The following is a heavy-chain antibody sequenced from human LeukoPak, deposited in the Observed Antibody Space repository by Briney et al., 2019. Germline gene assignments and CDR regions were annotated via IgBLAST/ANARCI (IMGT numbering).Heavy chain of an antibody. V-gene: IGHV1-2*02. CDR3: ARGGNSGWRTPNDDY. CDR1: GYTFTGYY. J-gene: IGHJ4*02. CDR2: INPNSGGT. D-gene: IGHD6-19*01. Sequence: ASVKVSCKASGYTFTGYYMHWVRQTPGQGLEWMGWINPNSGGTNYAQKLQGRVTMTRDTSISTAYMELSRLRSDDTAVYCCARGGNSGWRTPNDDYWGQGTLVTVSS.